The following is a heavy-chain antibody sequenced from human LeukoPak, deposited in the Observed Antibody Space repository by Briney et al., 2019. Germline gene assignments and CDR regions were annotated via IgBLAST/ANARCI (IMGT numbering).Heavy chain of an antibody. Sequence: PSETLSLTCAVYGGSFSGYYWSWIRQPPGKGLEWIGEINHSGSTNYNPSLKSRVTISVDTSKNQFSLKLSSVTAADTAVYYCARPHYGGNSGPFDYWGQGTLVTVSS. V-gene: IGHV4-34*01. D-gene: IGHD4-23*01. CDR3: ARPHYGGNSGPFDY. CDR2: INHSGST. CDR1: GGSFSGYY. J-gene: IGHJ4*02.